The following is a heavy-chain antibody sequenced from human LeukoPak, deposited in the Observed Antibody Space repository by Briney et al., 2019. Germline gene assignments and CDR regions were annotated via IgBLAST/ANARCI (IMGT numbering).Heavy chain of an antibody. V-gene: IGHV3-49*03. Sequence: GGSLRFSCTASGFTFGDYDMSWFRQAPGKGLEWVGFVRSKSYGGATDYAASVKGRFTISRDDPKSIAYLLMNSLKTEDTAVYYCTRLRQDCSRTSCYYYFYYYYMDVWGEGTTVTVSS. CDR1: GFTFGDYD. D-gene: IGHD2-2*01. CDR3: TRLRQDCSRTSCYYYFYYYYMDV. J-gene: IGHJ6*03. CDR2: VRSKSYGGAT.